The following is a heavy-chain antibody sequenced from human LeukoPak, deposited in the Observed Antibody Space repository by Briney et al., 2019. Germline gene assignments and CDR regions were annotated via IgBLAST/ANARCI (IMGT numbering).Heavy chain of an antibody. Sequence: GGSLRLSCAASGFKFDDYAMHGVRQVPGKGLEWVAGITWNSDFIAFADSLKGRFSISRDNGKNSLFLQMNSLTPEDTAFYYCTKDVADYVWGEYRHFDKWGQGALVTVSS. J-gene: IGHJ4*02. V-gene: IGHV3-9*01. CDR1: GFKFDDYA. CDR3: TKDVADYVWGEYRHFDK. D-gene: IGHD3-16*01. CDR2: ITWNSDFI.